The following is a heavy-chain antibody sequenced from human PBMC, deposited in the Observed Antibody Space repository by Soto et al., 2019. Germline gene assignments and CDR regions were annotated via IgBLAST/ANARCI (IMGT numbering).Heavy chain of an antibody. V-gene: IGHV1-3*04. CDR2: VNTGGYT. CDR1: GYTFTNYV. Sequence: QVQLVQSGAEVRKPGASVKISCKASGYTFTNYVIHCVRQAPGQGLEWMGWVNTGGYTSYSQNLQERVTITRDTSVSTAYMELCSLRSEDTAVYYCAREGDVAGFDGDYWGQGTLVSVSS. J-gene: IGHJ4*02. D-gene: IGHD5-12*01. CDR3: AREGDVAGFDGDY.